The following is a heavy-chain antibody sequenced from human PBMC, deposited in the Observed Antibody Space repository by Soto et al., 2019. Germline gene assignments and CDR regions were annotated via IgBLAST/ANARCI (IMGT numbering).Heavy chain of an antibody. CDR2: INHSGST. D-gene: IGHD6-13*01. Sequence: PSETLSLTCAVYGGSFSGYYWSWIRQPPGKGLELIGEINHSGSTNYNPSLKSRVTISVDTSKNQFSLKLSSVTAADTAVYYCARAVAAADLDYWGQGTLVTVSS. J-gene: IGHJ4*02. CDR1: GGSFSGYY. CDR3: ARAVAAADLDY. V-gene: IGHV4-34*01.